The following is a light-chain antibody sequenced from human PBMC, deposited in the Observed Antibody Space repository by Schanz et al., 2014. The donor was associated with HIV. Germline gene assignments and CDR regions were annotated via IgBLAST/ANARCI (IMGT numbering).Light chain of an antibody. J-gene: IGLJ2*01. V-gene: IGLV2-14*02. CDR3: GSWDRGLTAGV. CDR2: EVN. CDR1: SSDVGSYNL. Sequence: QSVLTQPASVSGSPGQSITISCTGTSSDVGSYNLVSWYQQYPGKVPKLMIYEVNKRPSGVSNRFSGSKSGSSATLGITGLQTGDEADYYCGSWDRGLTAGVFGGGTKLTVL.